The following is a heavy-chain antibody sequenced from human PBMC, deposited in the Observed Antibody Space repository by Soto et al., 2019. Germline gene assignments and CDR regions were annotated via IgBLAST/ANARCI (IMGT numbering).Heavy chain of an antibody. Sequence: QVQLVQSGAEVRKPGASVNVSCKTSGYIFTNYGVAWVRQAPGQGLELVAWISGYNGYPKHTQKFQGRVTVTTDTTTRTGYMELRNLRSDDTAVYYCARASAGALSEFWGQGTRVTVSS. V-gene: IGHV1-18*01. D-gene: IGHD6-13*01. CDR1: GYIFTNYG. CDR3: ARASAGALSEF. CDR2: ISGYNGYP. J-gene: IGHJ4*02.